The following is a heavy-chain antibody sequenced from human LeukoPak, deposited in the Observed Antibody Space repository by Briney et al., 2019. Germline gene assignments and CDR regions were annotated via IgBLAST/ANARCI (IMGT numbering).Heavy chain of an antibody. CDR3: AICLGGAPTTVLS. CDR1: GFSISSGYL. Sequence: SETLSLTCSVSGFSISSGYLWGWIRQPPGKGLEWVATISHSGITYYNPSLKSRVTISLDTSKNQFSLKLNSVTAADTAVYYCAICLGGAPTTVLSWGQGTLVTVSS. J-gene: IGHJ5*02. CDR2: ISHSGIT. D-gene: IGHD4-17*01. V-gene: IGHV4-38-2*02.